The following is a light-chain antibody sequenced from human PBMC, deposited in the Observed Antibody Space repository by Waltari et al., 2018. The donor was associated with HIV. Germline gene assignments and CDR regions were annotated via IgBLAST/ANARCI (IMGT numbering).Light chain of an antibody. Sequence: QSALTQPASVSGSPGQSITISCTGTSSDVGNYNLVSWYQQHPGKAPKLIIYEAIKRPSGVSDRISGSKSASTASLTISGLQADDEADYFCSSYGGSSIWLFGGGTKLTVL. CDR1: SSDVGNYNL. CDR3: SSYGGSSIWL. CDR2: EAI. V-gene: IGLV2-23*01. J-gene: IGLJ2*01.